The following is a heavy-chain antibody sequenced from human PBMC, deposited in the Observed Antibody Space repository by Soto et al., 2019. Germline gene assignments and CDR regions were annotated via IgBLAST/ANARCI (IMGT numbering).Heavy chain of an antibody. V-gene: IGHV4-59*01. D-gene: IGHD6-13*01. Sequence: SETLSLTCTVSGGSISSYYWGWIRQPPGKGLEWIGYIYYSGSTNYNPSLKSRVTISVDTSKNQFSLKLSSVTAADTAVYYCARVRRSSLGKDVWGQGTTVTVSS. CDR1: GGSISSYY. J-gene: IGHJ6*02. CDR2: IYYSGST. CDR3: ARVRRSSLGKDV.